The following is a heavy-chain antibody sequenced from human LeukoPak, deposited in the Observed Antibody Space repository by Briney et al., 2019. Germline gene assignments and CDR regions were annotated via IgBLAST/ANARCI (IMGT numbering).Heavy chain of an antibody. CDR3: ASLPTL. Sequence: SETLSLTCTVSGGSISGYYWSWVRQPPGKRLEFIGYIYNSVTNYNPSLKSRLTISADTSKNQFSLRLSSMTAADTALYYCASLPTLWGQGTLVPVSS. V-gene: IGHV4-59*01. CDR2: IYNSVT. J-gene: IGHJ4*02. CDR1: GGSISGYY.